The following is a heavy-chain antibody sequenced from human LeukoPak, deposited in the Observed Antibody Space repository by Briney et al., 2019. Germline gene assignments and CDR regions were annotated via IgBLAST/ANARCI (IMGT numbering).Heavy chain of an antibody. V-gene: IGHV3-30*02. CDR1: GFTFSSYG. Sequence: GGSLRLSCAASGFTFSSYGMHWVRQAPGKGLEWVAFIRYDGSNKYYADSVKGRFTISRDNSKNTLYLQMNSLRAEDTGVYYCARDQRHYYDSSGLAAFDIWGQGTMVTVSS. CDR2: IRYDGSNK. D-gene: IGHD3-22*01. J-gene: IGHJ3*02. CDR3: ARDQRHYYDSSGLAAFDI.